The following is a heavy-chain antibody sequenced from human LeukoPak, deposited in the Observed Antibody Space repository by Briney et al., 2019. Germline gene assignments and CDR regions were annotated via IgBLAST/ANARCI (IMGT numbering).Heavy chain of an antibody. V-gene: IGHV4-59*01. D-gene: IGHD2-8*02. Sequence: SETLSLTCTVSGGSISSYYWSWLRQPPGKGLEYIGYTHYSGATNYNPSLKSRVTISLDTSGNQFSLKLSSVTAADTAVYDCARVSSLGWWLDYWGQGTLVTVSS. CDR1: GGSISSYY. J-gene: IGHJ4*02. CDR2: THYSGAT. CDR3: ARVSSLGWWLDY.